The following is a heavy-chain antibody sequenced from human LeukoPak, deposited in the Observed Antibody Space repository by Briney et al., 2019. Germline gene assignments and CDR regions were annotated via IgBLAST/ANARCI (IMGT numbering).Heavy chain of an antibody. CDR3: AKEGRSLQTY. CDR1: GFTFSSYW. J-gene: IGHJ4*02. D-gene: IGHD5-24*01. Sequence: GGSLRLSCTASGFTFSSYWMTWVRQAPGKGLEWVANIKEDGSKKNYVDSVKGRFTISRDNAKNSLYLQMNSLRVEDTAVYYCAKEGRSLQTYWGQGTLVTVSS. V-gene: IGHV3-7*03. CDR2: IKEDGSKK.